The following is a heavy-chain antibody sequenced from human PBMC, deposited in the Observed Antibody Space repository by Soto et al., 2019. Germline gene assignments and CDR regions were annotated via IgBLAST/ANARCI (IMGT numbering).Heavy chain of an antibody. V-gene: IGHV3-23*01. CDR3: AKRGNIVVVVAATHWYFDL. CDR2: ISGSGGST. D-gene: IGHD2-15*01. Sequence: EVQLLESGGGLVQPGGSLRLSCAASGFTFSSYAMSWVRQAPGKGLEWVSDISGSGGSTYYADSVKGRFTISRDNSKNTLYLQMNSLRAEDTAVYYCAKRGNIVVVVAATHWYFDLWGRGTLVTVSS. CDR1: GFTFSSYA. J-gene: IGHJ2*01.